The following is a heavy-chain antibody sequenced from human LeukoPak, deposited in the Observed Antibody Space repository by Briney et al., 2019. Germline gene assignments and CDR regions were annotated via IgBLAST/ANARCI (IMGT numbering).Heavy chain of an antibody. V-gene: IGHV4-34*01. CDR3: ARSSIAAPFDY. CDR1: GGSFSGYY. CDR2: INHSGST. D-gene: IGHD6-6*01. J-gene: IGHJ4*02. Sequence: SETLSLTCAVYGGSFSGYYWSWIRQPPGKGLEWIGEINHSGSTNYNPSLKSRVTISVDTSENQFSLKLSSVTAADTAVYYCARSSIAAPFDYWGQGTLVTVSS.